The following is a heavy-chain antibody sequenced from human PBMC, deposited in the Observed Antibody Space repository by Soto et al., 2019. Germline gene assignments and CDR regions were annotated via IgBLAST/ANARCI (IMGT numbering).Heavy chain of an antibody. CDR1: GGTFSSYA. Sequence: QVQLVQSGAEVKKPGSSVKVSCKASGGTFSSYAISWVRQAPGQGLEWMGGIIPIFGTANYAQKFQGRVTITADESTSTAYMELRSLRSEDTAVYYCARGYSGYDSQEYYGMDVWGQGTTVTVSS. CDR3: ARGYSGYDSQEYYGMDV. D-gene: IGHD5-12*01. CDR2: IIPIFGTA. V-gene: IGHV1-69*12. J-gene: IGHJ6*02.